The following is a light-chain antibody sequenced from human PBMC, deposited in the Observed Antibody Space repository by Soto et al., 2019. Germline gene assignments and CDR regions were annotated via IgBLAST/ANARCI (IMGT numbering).Light chain of an antibody. J-gene: IGLJ1*01. V-gene: IGLV1-36*01. Sequence: VLTPPPSLSESPRQRVTISCSGSSSNIGNNAVNWYQQLPGKAPKLLIYYDDLLPSGVSDRFSGSKSGTSASLAISGLQSEDEADYYCAAWDDSLNGPVFGTGTKVTVL. CDR1: SSNIGNNA. CDR2: YDD. CDR3: AAWDDSLNGPV.